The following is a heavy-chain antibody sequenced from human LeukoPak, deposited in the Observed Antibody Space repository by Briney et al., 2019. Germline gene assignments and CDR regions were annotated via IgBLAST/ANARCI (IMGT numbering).Heavy chain of an antibody. V-gene: IGHV4-59*01. CDR3: ARAAGYFDPRDYYGMDV. Sequence: SETLSLTCTVSGGSISSYYWSWIRQPPGKGLEWIGYIYYSGSTNYNPSLKGRVTISVDTSKNQFSLKLSSVTAADTAVYYCARAAGYFDPRDYYGMDVWGQGTTVTVSS. J-gene: IGHJ6*02. CDR1: GGSISSYY. D-gene: IGHD3-9*01. CDR2: IYYSGST.